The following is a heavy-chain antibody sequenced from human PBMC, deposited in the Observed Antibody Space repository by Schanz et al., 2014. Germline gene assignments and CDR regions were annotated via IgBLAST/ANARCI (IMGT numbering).Heavy chain of an antibody. V-gene: IGHV3-21*01. CDR1: GFTFSSYT. D-gene: IGHD3-16*01. CDR2: ISSTSTYL. J-gene: IGHJ4*02. CDR3: ARGTPFRCDY. Sequence: EVQLVESGGGLVKPGDSLRLSCAASGFTFSSYTMKWVRQAPGKGLEWVSSISSTSTYLYYADSVKGRFTISRDSARNSLYPPVSSLRAEDTAVYYCARGTPFRCDYWGQGTLVTVSS.